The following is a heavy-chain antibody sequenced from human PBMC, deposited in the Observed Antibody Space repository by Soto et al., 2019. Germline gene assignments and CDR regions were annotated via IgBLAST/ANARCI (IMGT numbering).Heavy chain of an antibody. J-gene: IGHJ5*02. CDR2: IIPIFGTA. D-gene: IGHD2-2*01. CDR1: GYTFTSYA. CDR3: ASPPTTEYCSSTSCHGGWFAP. V-gene: IGHV1-69*06. Sequence: ASVKVSCKASGYTFTSYAMHWVRQAPGQRLEWMGWIIPIFGTANYAQKFQGRVTITADKSTSTAYMELSSLRSEDTAVYYCASPPTTEYCSSTSCHGGWFAPWGQGTLVTVPS.